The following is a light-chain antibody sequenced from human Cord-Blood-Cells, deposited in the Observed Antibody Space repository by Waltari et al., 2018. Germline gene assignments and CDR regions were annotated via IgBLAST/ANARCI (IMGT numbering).Light chain of an antibody. Sequence: DIQITQSPSSLSASVGDRVTITCRASQIISSYLNWYQQKPGKAPKLLIYAASSLQSGVPSRFSGSGSGTDFTLTISSLQPEDFATYYCQQSYSTPQTSGQGTKVEIK. CDR2: AAS. CDR3: QQSYSTPQT. V-gene: IGKV1-39*01. J-gene: IGKJ1*01. CDR1: QIISSY.